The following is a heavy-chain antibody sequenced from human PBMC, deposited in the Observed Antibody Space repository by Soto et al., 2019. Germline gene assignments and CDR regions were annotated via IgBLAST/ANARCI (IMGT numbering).Heavy chain of an antibody. V-gene: IGHV1-69*01. CDR2: IIPVSGAA. J-gene: IGHJ4*02. Sequence: QVQLVQSGAEVKKPGSSVKVSCKASGGTFGSYAFSWVRQAPGQGLEWMGGIIPVSGAAHYAQKFQGRVTSTAEESTRTAYLELSSLSSQDTAVYYCATALGCRSTSCTLDYWGQGTRVIVSS. D-gene: IGHD2-2*01. CDR1: GGTFGSYA. CDR3: ATALGCRSTSCTLDY.